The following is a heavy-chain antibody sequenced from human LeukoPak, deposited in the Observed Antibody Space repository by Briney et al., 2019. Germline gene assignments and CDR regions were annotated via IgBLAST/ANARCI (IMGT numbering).Heavy chain of an antibody. CDR3: ARSRRGPYCSSTSCYAGGKNWFDP. CDR2: INHSGST. V-gene: IGHV4-34*01. CDR1: GFTVSSNY. J-gene: IGHJ5*02. Sequence: PGGSLRLSCAASGFTVSSNYMSWIRQPPGKGLEWIGEINHSGSTNYNPSLKSRVTISVDTSKNQFSLKLSSVTAADTAVYYCARSRRGPYCSSTSCYAGGKNWFDPWGQGTLVTVSS. D-gene: IGHD2-2*01.